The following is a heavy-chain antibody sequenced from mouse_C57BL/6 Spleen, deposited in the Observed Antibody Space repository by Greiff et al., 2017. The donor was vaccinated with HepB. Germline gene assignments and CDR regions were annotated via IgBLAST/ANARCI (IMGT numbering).Heavy chain of an antibody. V-gene: IGHV1-47*01. CDR1: GYTFTTYP. D-gene: IGHD3-2*02. CDR3: ARGSSGYVEYAMDY. Sequence: VKLQESGAELVKPGASVKMSCKASGYTFTTYPIEWMKQNHGKSLEWIGNFHPYNDDTKYNEKFKGKATLTVEKSSSTVYLELSRLTSDDSAVYYCARGSSGYVEYAMDYWGQGTSVTVSS. CDR2: FHPYNDDT. J-gene: IGHJ4*01.